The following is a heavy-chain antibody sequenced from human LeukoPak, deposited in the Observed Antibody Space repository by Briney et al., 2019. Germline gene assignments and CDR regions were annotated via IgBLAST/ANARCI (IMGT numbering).Heavy chain of an antibody. V-gene: IGHV1-46*01. CDR2: INPSGGST. Sequence: ASVKVSCKASGYTFTSYYMHWVRQAPGQGLEWMGIINPSGGSTSYAQKFQGRVTMTRDTSTSTVYMELSSLRSEDTAVYYCERDPSPDSSGYYPDDYWGQGTLVTVSS. D-gene: IGHD3-22*01. CDR3: ERDPSPDSSGYYPDDY. J-gene: IGHJ4*02. CDR1: GYTFTSYY.